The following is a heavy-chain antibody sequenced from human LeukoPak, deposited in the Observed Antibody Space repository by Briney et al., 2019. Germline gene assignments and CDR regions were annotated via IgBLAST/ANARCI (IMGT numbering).Heavy chain of an antibody. J-gene: IGHJ4*02. Sequence: GRSLRLSCAASGFTFSSYAMHWVRQAPGKGLEWVAVISYDGSNKYYADSVKGRFTISRDNSKNTLYLQMNSLRAEDTAVYYCARESDACDYWGQGTLVTVSS. CDR1: GFTFSSYA. D-gene: IGHD2-2*01. CDR3: ARESDACDY. CDR2: ISYDGSNK. V-gene: IGHV3-30-3*01.